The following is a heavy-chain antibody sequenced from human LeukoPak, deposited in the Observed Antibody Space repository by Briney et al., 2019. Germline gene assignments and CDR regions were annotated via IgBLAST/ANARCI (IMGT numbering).Heavy chain of an antibody. CDR1: GGTFSSYA. D-gene: IGHD3-3*01. J-gene: IGHJ6*03. CDR3: ARFFDGNYDFWSGYLSHYYYYMDV. CDR2: IIPIFGTA. V-gene: IGHV1-69*06. Sequence: SVKVSCKASGGTFSSYAISWVRQAPGQGLEWMGGIIPIFGTANYAQKFQGRVTITADKSTSTAYMELSSLRSEDTAVYYCARFFDGNYDFWSGYLSHYYYYMDVWGKGTTVTVSS.